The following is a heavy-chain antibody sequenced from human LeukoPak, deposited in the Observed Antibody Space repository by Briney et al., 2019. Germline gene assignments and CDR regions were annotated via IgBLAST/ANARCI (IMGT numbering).Heavy chain of an antibody. CDR1: GGSISTYY. V-gene: IGHV4-59*01. CDR2: IYYSGST. D-gene: IGHD3-16*01. Sequence: SETLSLTCTVSGGSISTYYWNWIRQPPGKGLEWIGYIYYSGSTNYNPSLKSRVTISVDTSKNQFSLKLSSVTAADTAVYYCARVWGAATYYDYWGQGTLVTVSS. CDR3: ARVWGAATYYDY. J-gene: IGHJ4*02.